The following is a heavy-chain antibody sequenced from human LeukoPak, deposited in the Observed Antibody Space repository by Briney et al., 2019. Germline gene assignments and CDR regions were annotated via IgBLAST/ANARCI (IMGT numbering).Heavy chain of an antibody. CDR3: AKSDGVDSYSSSWFFDY. V-gene: IGHV3-23*01. J-gene: IGHJ4*02. CDR1: GFTFSSYA. Sequence: GGSLRLSCAASGFTFSSYAMSWVRQAPGKGLEWVSAISGSGGSTYYADSVKGRFTISRDNSKNTLYLQMNSLRAEDTAVYYCAKSDGVDSYSSSWFFDYWGQGTLVTVSS. CDR2: ISGSGGST. D-gene: IGHD6-13*01.